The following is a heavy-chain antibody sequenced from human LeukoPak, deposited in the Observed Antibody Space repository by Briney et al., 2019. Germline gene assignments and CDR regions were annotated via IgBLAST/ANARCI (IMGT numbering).Heavy chain of an antibody. V-gene: IGHV4-38-2*01. D-gene: IGHD3-16*02. J-gene: IGHJ3*02. Sequence: SETLSLTCAVSGYSISSGYYWGWIRQPPGKGLEWIGSIYHSGSTYYNPSLKSRVTISVDTSKNQFSLKLSSVTAADTAVYYCARRMVNYVWGRYRYDAFDIWGQGTMVTVSS. CDR1: GYSISSGYY. CDR2: IYHSGST. CDR3: ARRMVNYVWGRYRYDAFDI.